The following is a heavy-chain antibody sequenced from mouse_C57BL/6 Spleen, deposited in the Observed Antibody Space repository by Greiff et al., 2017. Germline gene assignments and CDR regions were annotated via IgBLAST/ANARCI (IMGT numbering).Heavy chain of an antibody. CDR3: ASGDDGGFAY. CDR2: IYPGSGST. CDR1: GYTFTSYW. J-gene: IGHJ3*01. Sequence: QVQLQQSGAELVKPGASVKMSCKASGYTFTSYWITWVKQRPGQGLEWIGDIYPGSGSTTYNEKFKSKATLTVDTSSITAYMQLSSLTSEDSAVYYCASGDDGGFAYWGQGTLVTVSA. V-gene: IGHV1-55*01. D-gene: IGHD2-3*01.